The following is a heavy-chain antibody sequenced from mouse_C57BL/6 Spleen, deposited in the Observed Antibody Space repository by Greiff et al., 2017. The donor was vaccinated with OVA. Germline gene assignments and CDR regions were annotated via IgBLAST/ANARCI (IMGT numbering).Heavy chain of an antibody. CDR3: ARWNIGSSLWYFDV. CDR1: GYTFTSYW. J-gene: IGHJ1*03. V-gene: IGHV1-50*01. D-gene: IGHD1-1*01. CDR2: IDPSDSYT. Sequence: QVQLQQSGAELVKPGASVKLSCKASGYTFTSYWMQWVKQRPGQGLEWIGEIDPSDSYTNYNQKFKGKATLTVDTSSSTAYMQLSSLTSEDTAVYYCARWNIGSSLWYFDVWGTGTTVTVSS.